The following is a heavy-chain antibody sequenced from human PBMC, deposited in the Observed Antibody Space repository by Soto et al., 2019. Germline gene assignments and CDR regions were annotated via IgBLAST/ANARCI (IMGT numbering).Heavy chain of an antibody. J-gene: IGHJ5*01. Sequence: EVQLVEFGGDLVPPGRSLRLSCAASGFIFDDYAMHWVRQVPRKGLEWVSGINWNGGTTRYADSVEGRFTISRDNAKNSLNLQMNSLRVEDTALYYCVKRGSAALIAAAGTGHYFDSWGQGTLVTVSS. V-gene: IGHV3-9*01. CDR1: GFIFDDYA. D-gene: IGHD6-6*01. CDR2: INWNGGTT. CDR3: VKRGSAALIAAAGTGHYFDS.